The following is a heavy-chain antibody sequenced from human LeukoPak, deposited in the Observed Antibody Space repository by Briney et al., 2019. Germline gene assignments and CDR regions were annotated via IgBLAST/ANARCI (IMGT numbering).Heavy chain of an antibody. CDR2: IYYSGST. D-gene: IGHD1-26*01. Sequence: SETLSLTCTVSGGSISSSSYYWGWIRQPPGKGLEWIGYIYYSGSTKYNPSLKSRVTISVDTSKNQFSLKLNSVTAADTAVYYCARVGLGTTAFDYWGQGTLVTVSS. V-gene: IGHV4-61*05. J-gene: IGHJ4*02. CDR3: ARVGLGTTAFDY. CDR1: GGSISSSSYY.